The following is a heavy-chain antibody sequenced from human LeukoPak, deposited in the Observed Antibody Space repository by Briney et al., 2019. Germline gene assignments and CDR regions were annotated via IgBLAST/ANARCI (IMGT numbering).Heavy chain of an antibody. CDR1: GGSISSGGYY. D-gene: IGHD4-17*01. V-gene: IGHV4-31*03. J-gene: IGHJ4*02. Sequence: SETLSLTCTVSGGSISSGGYYWSWLRQHPGKGLEWIGYIYYSGSTYYNPSLKSRVTISVDTSKNQFSLKLSSVTAADTAVYYCARAPTTVATKPFDYWGQGTLVTVSS. CDR3: ARAPTTVATKPFDY. CDR2: IYYSGST.